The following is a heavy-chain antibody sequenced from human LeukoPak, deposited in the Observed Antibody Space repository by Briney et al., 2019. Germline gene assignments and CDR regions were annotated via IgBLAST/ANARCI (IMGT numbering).Heavy chain of an antibody. Sequence: GGSLRLSCAASGFTFSSYEMNWVRQAPGKGLEWVSYISSSGSTIYYADSVKGRFTISRDNAKNSLYMQMNSLRSEGTAVYYCARARYSSTWFDAFDIWGQGTMVTVSS. D-gene: IGHD6-13*01. CDR2: ISSSGSTI. V-gene: IGHV3-48*03. CDR3: ARARYSSTWFDAFDI. CDR1: GFTFSSYE. J-gene: IGHJ3*02.